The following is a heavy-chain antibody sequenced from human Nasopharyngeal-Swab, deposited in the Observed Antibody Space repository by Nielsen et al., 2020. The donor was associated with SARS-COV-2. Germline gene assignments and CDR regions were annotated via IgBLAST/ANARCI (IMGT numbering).Heavy chain of an antibody. CDR1: GFAFSSYA. Sequence: GESLKISCAAPGFAFSSYAMSWVRQAPGKGLEWVSAISGSGGSTYYADSVKGRFTISRDNSKNTLYLQMNSLRAEDTAVYYCAKWWSVPSGDIWGQGTMVTVSS. CDR2: ISGSGGST. CDR3: AKWWSVPSGDI. J-gene: IGHJ3*02. V-gene: IGHV3-23*01. D-gene: IGHD2-15*01.